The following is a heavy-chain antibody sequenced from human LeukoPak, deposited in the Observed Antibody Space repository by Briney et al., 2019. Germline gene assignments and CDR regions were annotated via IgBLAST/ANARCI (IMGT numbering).Heavy chain of an antibody. J-gene: IGHJ4*02. V-gene: IGHV3-23*01. Sequence: ETLSLACAVYGVSFSGYYWSWIRQPPGKGLEWISGISGSGASTYCADSVTGRFTISRDNSRNTLYLQMNSLRGDDTAVYYCAKDVGKWESLHFFDYWGQGTLVTVSS. CDR1: GVSFSGYY. CDR2: ISGSGAST. D-gene: IGHD1-26*01. CDR3: AKDVGKWESLHFFDY.